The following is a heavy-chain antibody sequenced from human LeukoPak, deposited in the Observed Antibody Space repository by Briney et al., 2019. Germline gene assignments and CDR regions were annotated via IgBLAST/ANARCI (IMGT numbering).Heavy chain of an antibody. CDR1: GGSISSSSYY. J-gene: IGHJ4*02. CDR3: ARRSTTLAAFDY. D-gene: IGHD6-25*01. Sequence: SETLSLTCTVSGGSISSSSYYWGWIRQPPGKGLEWIGSIYYSGSTYYNPSLKSRVTISVDTSKNQFSLKLSSVTAADTAVYYCARRSTTLAAFDYWGQGTLVTVSS. CDR2: IYYSGST. V-gene: IGHV4-39*01.